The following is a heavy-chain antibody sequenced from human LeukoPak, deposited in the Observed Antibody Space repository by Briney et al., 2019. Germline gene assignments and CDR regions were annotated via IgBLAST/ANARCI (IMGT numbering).Heavy chain of an antibody. CDR2: ISSSSSYI. CDR3: ASSLSTGWGPIDDY. J-gene: IGHJ4*02. D-gene: IGHD6-19*01. CDR1: GFTFSSYS. V-gene: IGHV3-21*01. Sequence: GGSLRLSCAASGFTFSSYSMNWVRQAPGKGLEWVSSISSSSSYIYYADSVKGRFTISRDNAKNSLYLQMNSLRAEDTAVYYCASSLSTGWGPIDDYWGQGTLVTVSS.